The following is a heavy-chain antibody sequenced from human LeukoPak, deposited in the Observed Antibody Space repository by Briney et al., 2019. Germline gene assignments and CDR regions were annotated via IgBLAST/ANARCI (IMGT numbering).Heavy chain of an antibody. Sequence: GGSLRLSCAASGFTFSTYGMNWVRQAPGTGLECVAVVWYDGSLKYSRDSVKGRFTISRDNSKNTLYLQMNSLRVEDTAVYYCARGDGGGGTHPFDYWGQGTLVTVSS. D-gene: IGHD2-15*01. CDR2: VWYDGSLK. CDR1: GFTFSTYG. J-gene: IGHJ4*02. V-gene: IGHV3-33*01. CDR3: ARGDGGGGTHPFDY.